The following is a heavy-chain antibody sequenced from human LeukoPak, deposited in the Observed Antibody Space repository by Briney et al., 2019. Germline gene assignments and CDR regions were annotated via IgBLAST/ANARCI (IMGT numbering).Heavy chain of an antibody. V-gene: IGHV3-74*01. D-gene: IGHD2-8*01. CDR1: GFTFSNFW. CDR3: ARVYKTNGYLY. CDR2: IYGNGSFT. Sequence: GGSLRLSCAASGFTFSNFWMHWVRQATGTGLVWVALIYGNGSFTRYADSVEGRFTISRDNAKNTVSLQMNSLRVEDTAVYYCARVYKTNGYLYWGQGSLVTVSS. J-gene: IGHJ4*02.